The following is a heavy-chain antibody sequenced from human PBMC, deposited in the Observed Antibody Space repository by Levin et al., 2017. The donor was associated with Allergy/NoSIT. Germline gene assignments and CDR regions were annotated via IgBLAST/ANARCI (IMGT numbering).Heavy chain of an antibody. J-gene: IGHJ5*02. V-gene: IGHV3-74*01. Sequence: GESLKISCAASGFTFSSYWMHWVRQAPGKGLMWVSRIKTDGSSTSYADSVKGRFTISRDNAKNTLYLQMNSLTAEDTAVYYCARETFDPWGHGTLVTVSS. CDR1: GFTFSSYW. CDR2: IKTDGSST. CDR3: ARETFDP.